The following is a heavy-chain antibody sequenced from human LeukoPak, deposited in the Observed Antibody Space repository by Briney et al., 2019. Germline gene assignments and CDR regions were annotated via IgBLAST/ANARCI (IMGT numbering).Heavy chain of an antibody. Sequence: GGSLRLSCAASGLTFSSYGMSWVRQAPGKGLEWVSAIGRTGVRIYYADSVTGRFTISRDNSKNTLYLQMNSLRAEDTAVYYCARDLRDGYNYYYGMDVWGQGTTVTVSS. V-gene: IGHV3-23*01. CDR1: GLTFSSYG. CDR2: IGRTGVRI. J-gene: IGHJ6*02. CDR3: ARDLRDGYNYYYGMDV. D-gene: IGHD5-24*01.